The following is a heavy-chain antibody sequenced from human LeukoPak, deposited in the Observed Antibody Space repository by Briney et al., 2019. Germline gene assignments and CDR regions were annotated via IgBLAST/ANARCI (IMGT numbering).Heavy chain of an antibody. J-gene: IGHJ4*02. CDR3: ARGGRDYYDSSGYYAPVDY. V-gene: IGHV3-48*04. D-gene: IGHD3-22*01. CDR1: GFIFSNHG. CDR2: ISSSGSTI. Sequence: PGGSLRLSCTASGFIFSNHGMNWVRQAPGKGLEWVSYISSSGSTIYYADSVKGRFTISRDNAKNSLYLQMNSLRAEDTAVYYCARGGRDYYDSSGYYAPVDYWGQGTLVTVSS.